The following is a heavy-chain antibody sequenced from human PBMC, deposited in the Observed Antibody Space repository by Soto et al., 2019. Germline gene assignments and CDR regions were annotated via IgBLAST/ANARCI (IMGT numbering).Heavy chain of an antibody. J-gene: IGHJ6*02. Sequence: QTLSLTCAISGDSVSSNSAAWNWIRQSPSRGLEWLGRTCYRSKWYNDYAVSLKSRITINPDTSKNQFSLQLNSVTPEDTAVYYCAKGKQDFWSGHYGMDVWGQGTTVTVSS. CDR2: TCYRSKWYN. V-gene: IGHV6-1*01. D-gene: IGHD3-3*01. CDR3: AKGKQDFWSGHYGMDV. CDR1: GDSVSSNSAA.